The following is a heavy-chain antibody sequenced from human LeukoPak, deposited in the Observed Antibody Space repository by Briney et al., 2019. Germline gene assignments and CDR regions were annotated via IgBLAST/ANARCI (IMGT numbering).Heavy chain of an antibody. CDR3: ARVEYSGWNLEY. Sequence: PGGSLRLSXAASGFTFRSYWMSWVCQAPGKGLEWVANINQGGSVQYYMDSMKGRFTISRDDAKNSLYVQMNSLRDEDTAVYYCARVEYSGWNLEYWGQGTLVTVSS. J-gene: IGHJ4*02. V-gene: IGHV3-7*01. CDR2: INQGGSVQ. CDR1: GFTFRSYW. D-gene: IGHD5-12*01.